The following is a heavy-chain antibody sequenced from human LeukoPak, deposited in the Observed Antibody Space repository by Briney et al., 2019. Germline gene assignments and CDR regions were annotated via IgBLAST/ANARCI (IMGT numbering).Heavy chain of an antibody. J-gene: IGHJ3*02. CDR2: ISSSGSTI. D-gene: IGHD4-17*01. V-gene: IGHV3-11*04. CDR1: GFTFSDYY. Sequence: AGGSLRLSCAASGFTFSDYYMSWIRQAPGKGLEWVSYISSSGSTIYYADSVKGRFTISRDNAKNSLYLQMNSLRDEDTAVYYCAREGYDYGDYDAFDIWGQGTMVTVSS. CDR3: AREGYDYGDYDAFDI.